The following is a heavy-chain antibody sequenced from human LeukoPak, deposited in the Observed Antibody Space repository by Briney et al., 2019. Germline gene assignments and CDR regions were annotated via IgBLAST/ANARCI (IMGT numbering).Heavy chain of an antibody. V-gene: IGHV4-31*03. J-gene: IGHJ4*02. Sequence: SETLSLTCTVSGGSISSGGYYWSWIRQHPGKGLEWIGYIYYSGSTYYNPSLKSRVTISVDTSKNQFSLKLSSVTAADTAVYYCARGPDYYDSSGYLAYWGQGTLVTVSS. CDR3: ARGPDYYDSSGYLAY. D-gene: IGHD3-22*01. CDR1: GGSISSGGYY. CDR2: IYYSGST.